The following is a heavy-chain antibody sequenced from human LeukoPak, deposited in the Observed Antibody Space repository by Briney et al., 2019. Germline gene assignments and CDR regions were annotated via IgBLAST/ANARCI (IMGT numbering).Heavy chain of an antibody. CDR2: IYYSGST. D-gene: IGHD2-2*01. V-gene: IGHV4-39*01. CDR1: GGSISSSSYY. CDR3: ATQDIVVVPAAENHDAFDI. Sequence: SETLSLTRTVSGGSISSSSYYWGWIRQPPGKGQEWIGSIYYSGSTYYNPSLKSRVTISVDTSKNQFSLKLSSVTAADTAVYYCATQDIVVVPAAENHDAFDIWGQGTMVTVSS. J-gene: IGHJ3*02.